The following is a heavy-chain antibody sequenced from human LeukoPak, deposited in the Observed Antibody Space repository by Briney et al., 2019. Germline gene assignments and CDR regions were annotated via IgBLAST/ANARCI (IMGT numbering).Heavy chain of an antibody. CDR3: AANYYGSGSYYSNDY. Sequence: ASVKVSCKASGYTFTSYGISWVRQAPGQGLEWMGWISAYNGNTNYAQKLQGRVTMTTDTSTSTAYMELRSLRSDNTAVYYCAANYYGSGSYYSNDYWGQGTLVTVSS. D-gene: IGHD3-10*01. CDR2: ISAYNGNT. CDR1: GYTFTSYG. J-gene: IGHJ4*02. V-gene: IGHV1-18*01.